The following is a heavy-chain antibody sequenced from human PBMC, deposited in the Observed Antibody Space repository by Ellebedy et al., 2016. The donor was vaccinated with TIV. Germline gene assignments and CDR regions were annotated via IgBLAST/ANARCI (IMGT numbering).Heavy chain of an antibody. CDR1: GYTFTRYY. V-gene: IGHV1-46*01. CDR3: ARGDNYYYDSSGYYYSH. Sequence: ASVKVSCTVSGYTFTRYYLYWVRQAPGQGLDWMGIINPTSGDSNSAQKFPGRVTMTRDTSTSTVYMELSSLRSEDTAVYYCARGDNYYYDSSGYYYSHWGQGTLVTVSS. CDR2: INPTSGDS. D-gene: IGHD3-22*01. J-gene: IGHJ4*02.